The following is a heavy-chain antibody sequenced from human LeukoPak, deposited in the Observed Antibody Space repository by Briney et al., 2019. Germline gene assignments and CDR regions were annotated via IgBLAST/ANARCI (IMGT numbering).Heavy chain of an antibody. J-gene: IGHJ4*02. CDR3: ARSADHDYGDYGGY. CDR2: ISSSSSYI. D-gene: IGHD4-17*01. V-gene: IGHV3-21*01. CDR1: GFTFSSYS. Sequence: GGSLRLSCAASGFTFSSYSMNWVRQAPGKGLEWVSSISSSSSYIYYADSVKGRFTISRDNAKNSLYLQMNSLRAEDTAVYYCARSADHDYGDYGGYWGQGTLVTVSS.